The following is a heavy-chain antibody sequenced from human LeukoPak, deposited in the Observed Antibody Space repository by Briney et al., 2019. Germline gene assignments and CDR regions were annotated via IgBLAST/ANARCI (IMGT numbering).Heavy chain of an antibody. CDR3: ARGGYYYDSSGYSNDAFDI. D-gene: IGHD3-22*01. J-gene: IGHJ3*02. V-gene: IGHV4-38-2*02. Sequence: SETLSLTCTVSGYSISSGYYLGWIRQPPGKGLEWIGSIYHSGSTYYNPSLKSRVTISVDMSKNQFSLKLSSVTAADTAVYYCARGGYYYDSSGYSNDAFDIWGQGTMVTVSS. CDR1: GYSISSGYY. CDR2: IYHSGST.